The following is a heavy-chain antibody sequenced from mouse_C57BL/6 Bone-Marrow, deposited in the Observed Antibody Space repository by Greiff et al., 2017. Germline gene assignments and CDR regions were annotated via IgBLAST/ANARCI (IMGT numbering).Heavy chain of an antibody. CDR3: ARFYGSSYYYFDD. J-gene: IGHJ2*01. D-gene: IGHD1-1*01. CDR1: GFSLTSYA. V-gene: IGHV2-9-1*01. CDR2: IWTGGGT. Sequence: VKLVESGPGLVAPSQSLSITCTVSGFSLTSYAISWVRQPPGKGLEWLGVIWTGGGTNYNSALKSRLSISKDNSKSQVFLKMNSLQTDDTARYYCARFYGSSYYYFDDWGQGTTLTVSS.